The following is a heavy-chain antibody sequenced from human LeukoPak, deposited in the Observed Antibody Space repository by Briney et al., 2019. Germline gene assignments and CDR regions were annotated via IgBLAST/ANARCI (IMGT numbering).Heavy chain of an antibody. CDR2: ISSSSSYI. CDR3: ARDVILWSTHYYLDY. Sequence: PGGSLRLSCAASGFTFSSYSMNWVRQAPGKGLEWVSSISSSSSYIYYADSVKGRFTISRDNAKNSLYLQMNSLRAEDTAVYYCARDVILWSTHYYLDYWGQGTLVTVSS. D-gene: IGHD3-10*01. CDR1: GFTFSSYS. J-gene: IGHJ4*02. V-gene: IGHV3-21*01.